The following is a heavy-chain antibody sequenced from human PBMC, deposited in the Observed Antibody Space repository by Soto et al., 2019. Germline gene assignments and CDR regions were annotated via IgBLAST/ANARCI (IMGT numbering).Heavy chain of an antibody. V-gene: IGHV4-59*08. CDR3: AKRYGASFDY. CDR2: IYYSGST. CDR1: GGSISSYY. J-gene: IGHJ4*02. D-gene: IGHD1-26*01. Sequence: QVQLQESGPGLVKPSETLSLTCTVSGGSISSYYWSWIRQPPGRGLEWIGYIYYSGSTNYNPSLKSPINISRAPAKNPFPLKPSSVTPADTGVYFCAKRYGASFDYWGQGTLVTVSS.